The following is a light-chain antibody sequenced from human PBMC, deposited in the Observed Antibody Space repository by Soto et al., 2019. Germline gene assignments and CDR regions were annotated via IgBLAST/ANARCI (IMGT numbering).Light chain of an antibody. CDR1: QYVKSQY. CDR3: QQYSNSVGF. V-gene: IGKV3-20*01. Sequence: IVLTQSPGTLSLSPGERATLSCRASQYVKSQYLAWYQHKPGQAPRLLIYAASSRATGIPDRFSGSGSGTDFILTISRLEDEDFGVYYCQQYSNSVGFFGGGTRVEIK. J-gene: IGKJ4*01. CDR2: AAS.